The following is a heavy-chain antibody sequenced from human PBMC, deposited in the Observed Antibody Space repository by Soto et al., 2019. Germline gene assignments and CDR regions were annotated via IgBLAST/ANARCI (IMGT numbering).Heavy chain of an antibody. D-gene: IGHD5-18*01. Sequence: ASVKVSCKTSGYTFTSYSMHWVRQAPGQRLEWMRWIKVGNGYTKYSQNFQGRVTMTTDTSATTAYMELSSLRSEDTAVYYCARAVTNWWFDPWGQGTLVTVSS. CDR1: GYTFTSYS. CDR3: ARAVTNWWFDP. V-gene: IGHV1-3*01. CDR2: IKVGNGYT. J-gene: IGHJ5*02.